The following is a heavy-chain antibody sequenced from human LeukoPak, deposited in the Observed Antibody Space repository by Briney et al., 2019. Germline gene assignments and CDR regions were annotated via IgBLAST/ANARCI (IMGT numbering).Heavy chain of an antibody. D-gene: IGHD3-16*02. Sequence: ASVTVSCKASGYTFTSYDINWVRQATGQGLEWMGWMNPNSGNTGYAQKFQGRVTMTRNTSISTAYMELSSLRSEDTAVYYCAKESPFWGLRLGELSLGPQRRQGLTNNWFDPWGQGTLVTVSS. V-gene: IGHV1-8*01. CDR3: AKESPFWGLRLGELSLGPQRRQGLTNNWFDP. CDR1: GYTFTSYD. J-gene: IGHJ5*02. CDR2: MNPNSGNT.